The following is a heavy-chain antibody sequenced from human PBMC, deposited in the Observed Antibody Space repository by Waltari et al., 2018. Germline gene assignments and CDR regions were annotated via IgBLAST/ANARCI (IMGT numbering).Heavy chain of an antibody. V-gene: IGHV3-74*01. CDR3: SREQRFDNAFDI. Sequence: QLVESGGGIVQPGGSLRLSCAAYGFTFSNYWMHWVRQTPGKGLVWVSRISSDGGTATYADSVRGRFTISRDNAKSTLYLQLNSLRAEDTAVYYCSREQRFDNAFDIWGQGTMVAV. CDR2: ISSDGGTA. D-gene: IGHD3-3*01. J-gene: IGHJ3*02. CDR1: GFTFSNYW.